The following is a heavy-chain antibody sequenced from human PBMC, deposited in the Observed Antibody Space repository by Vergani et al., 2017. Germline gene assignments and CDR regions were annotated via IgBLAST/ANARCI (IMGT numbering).Heavy chain of an antibody. D-gene: IGHD4-17*01. Sequence: QVQLVESGGGLVKPGGSLRLSCAASGFTFSDYYMSWIRQAPGKGLEWVSYISSSSSYTNYADSVKGRFTISRDNGKNSMYLQMNSLSAEDTAVYYCERDQLDPCDGDCTSGYFDLWGRGTLVTVSS. CDR3: ERDQLDPCDGDCTSGYFDL. V-gene: IGHV3-11*05. CDR1: GFTFSDYY. J-gene: IGHJ2*01. CDR2: ISSSSSYT.